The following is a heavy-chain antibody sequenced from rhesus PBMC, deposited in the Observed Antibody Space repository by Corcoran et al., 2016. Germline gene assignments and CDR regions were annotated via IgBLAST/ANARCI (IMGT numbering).Heavy chain of an antibody. V-gene: IGHV4-173*01. J-gene: IGHJ5-1*01. Sequence: QLQLQESGPGLVKPSETLSLTCAVSGGSISSNWWIGRFSGSGGSPSYNPSLKSRVTISTDTSKNQLSLKLISVTAADTVVYYCVREIGTVTTRGRNNRFDVWGPGVLVTVSS. CDR1: GGSISSN. CDR2: FSGSGGSP. D-gene: IGHD4-23*01. CDR3: VREIGTVTTRGRNNRFDV.